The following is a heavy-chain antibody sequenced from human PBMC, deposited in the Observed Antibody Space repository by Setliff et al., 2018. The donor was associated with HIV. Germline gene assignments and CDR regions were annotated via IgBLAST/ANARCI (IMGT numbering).Heavy chain of an antibody. CDR1: GGSISSRSYY. J-gene: IGHJ3*02. Sequence: SETLSLTCSVSGGSISSRSYYWGWIRQPPGKGLEWIGTISYSGNTYYRPSLKSRVTISVDTSKNQFSLRLNSVTAADTAVYYCVRQSGYTRGWDIFGVVAGSFDIWGLGTMVTVSS. CDR3: VRQSGYTRGWDIFGVVAGSFDI. D-gene: IGHD3-3*01. V-gene: IGHV4-39*01. CDR2: ISYSGNT.